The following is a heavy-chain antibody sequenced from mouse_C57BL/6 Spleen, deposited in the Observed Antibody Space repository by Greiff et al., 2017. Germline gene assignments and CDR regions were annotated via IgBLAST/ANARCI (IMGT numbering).Heavy chain of an antibody. CDR1: GYTFTDYY. D-gene: IGHD2-4*01. CDR3: ARSYYDYDPWYFDV. J-gene: IGHJ1*03. V-gene: IGHV1-26*01. Sequence: EVQLQQSGPELVKPGASVKISCKASGYTFTDYYMNWVKQSHGKSLEWIGDINPNNGGTSYNQKFKGKATLTVDKSSSTAYMELRSLTSEDSAVYYCARSYYDYDPWYFDVWGTGTTVTVSS. CDR2: INPNNGGT.